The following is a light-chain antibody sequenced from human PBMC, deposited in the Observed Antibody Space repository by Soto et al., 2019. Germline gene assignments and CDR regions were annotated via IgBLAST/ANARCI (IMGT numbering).Light chain of an antibody. Sequence: QSALTQPASVSGSPGQSITISCTGTSSDVGGYNYVSWFQQHPGKAPQLKIYEVSNRPSGVSNPFSGSKSGYTASLTISELQAEDEADYYCTSVTSSSTWVFGGGTKLTGL. J-gene: IGLJ3*02. CDR1: SSDVGGYNY. V-gene: IGLV2-14*03. CDR2: EVS. CDR3: TSVTSSSTWV.